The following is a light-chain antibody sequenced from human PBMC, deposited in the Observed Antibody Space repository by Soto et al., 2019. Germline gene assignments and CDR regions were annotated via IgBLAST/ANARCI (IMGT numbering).Light chain of an antibody. Sequence: QSALTQPASVSGSPGQSITISCTGTSNDVGGYKYVSWYQQHPGKAPKLIIYEVSNRPSGVSDRFSGSKSDNTASLTISGLQAEDEADYYCSSYTRSSIPVFGTGTKVTVL. CDR1: SNDVGGYKY. CDR2: EVS. CDR3: SSYTRSSIPV. V-gene: IGLV2-14*01. J-gene: IGLJ1*01.